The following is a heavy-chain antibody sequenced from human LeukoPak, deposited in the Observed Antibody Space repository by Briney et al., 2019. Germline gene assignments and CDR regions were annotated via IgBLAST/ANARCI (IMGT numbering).Heavy chain of an antibody. CDR2: INTDGTVT. V-gene: IGHV3-74*01. D-gene: IGHD6-19*01. CDR3: ATKQWLAPPPDS. CDR1: GFTFSKYW. Sequence: GGSLRLSCAASGFTFSKYWMLWVRQAPGKGLESVSRINTDGTVTSYADSVKGRFTVSRDNADNTVFLQMNSVRDEDTAVYYCATKQWLAPPPDSWGQGTPVTVSS. J-gene: IGHJ4*02.